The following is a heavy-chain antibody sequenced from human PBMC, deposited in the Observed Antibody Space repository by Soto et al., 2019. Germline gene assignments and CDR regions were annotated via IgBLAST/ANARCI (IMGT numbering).Heavy chain of an antibody. CDR2: IYYTGTT. CDR3: ARLQFSDFWSGSVPMDV. D-gene: IGHD3-3*01. V-gene: IGHV4-61*01. Sequence: QVQLQESGPGLVKPSETLSLTCTVSGGSVSSGRYQWSWIRQSPGKGLEWIGYIYYTGTTNYNPSLTSRVTISVDTSKNQFSLKLTSVTAADTALYFCARLQFSDFWSGSVPMDVWGQGTSVTVSS. CDR1: GGSVSSGRYQ. J-gene: IGHJ6*02.